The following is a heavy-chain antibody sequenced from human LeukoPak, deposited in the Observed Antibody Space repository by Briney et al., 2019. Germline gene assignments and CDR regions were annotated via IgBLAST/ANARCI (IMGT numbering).Heavy chain of an antibody. D-gene: IGHD6-19*01. Sequence: PGGSLRLSCAASGFTFSSYGMHWVRQAPGKGLEWVAAIWNDGSKSHCADSVKGRFTISRDNSNNTLYLEINSLRAEDTAVYYCARGPLSSGYYVSWLDYWGQGTLVTVSS. CDR1: GFTFSSYG. CDR2: IWNDGSKS. J-gene: IGHJ4*02. V-gene: IGHV3-33*01. CDR3: ARGPLSSGYYVSWLDY.